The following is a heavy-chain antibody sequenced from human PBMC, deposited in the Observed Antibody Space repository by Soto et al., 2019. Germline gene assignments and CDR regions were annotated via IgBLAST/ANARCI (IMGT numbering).Heavy chain of an antibody. CDR1: GGSISSGGYY. D-gene: IGHD6-13*01. CDR3: ARKTAAGPYYFDY. J-gene: IGHJ4*02. V-gene: IGHV4-31*03. Sequence: QVQLQESGPGLVKPSQTLSLTCTVSGGSISSGGYYWSWIRQHPGKGLEWIGYIYYSGSTYYNPSIKSRVTISVDTSKNQFSLKLSSVTAADTAVYYCARKTAAGPYYFDYWGQGTLVTVSS. CDR2: IYYSGST.